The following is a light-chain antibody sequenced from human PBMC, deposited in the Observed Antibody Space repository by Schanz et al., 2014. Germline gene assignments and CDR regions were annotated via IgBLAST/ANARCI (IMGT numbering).Light chain of an antibody. CDR3: QQYSNWPRT. V-gene: IGKV3-15*01. J-gene: IGKJ1*01. CDR1: QSVSSD. CDR2: GAS. Sequence: EIVLTQSPGTLSLSPGERATLSCRASQSVSSDYLTWYQQKPGQAPRLLIYGASTRAAGIPARFSGSGSGTEFTLTISSLQSEDFAVYYCQQYSNWPRTFGQGTKVEIK.